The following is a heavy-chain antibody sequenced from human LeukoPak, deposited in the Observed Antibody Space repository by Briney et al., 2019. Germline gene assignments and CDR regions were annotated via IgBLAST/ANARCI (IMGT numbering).Heavy chain of an antibody. CDR1: GFTFTDYS. CDR2: IYPSGST. Sequence: GSLTLSCAPSGFTFTDYSMNWIRQPAGKGLEWIGRIYPSGSTNYNPSLKSRVTISLDKSKNQFSLKLSSVTAADTAVYYCARDLVGATTLFDYWGQGTLVTVSS. V-gene: IGHV4-4*07. J-gene: IGHJ4*02. CDR3: ARDLVGATTLFDY. D-gene: IGHD1-26*01.